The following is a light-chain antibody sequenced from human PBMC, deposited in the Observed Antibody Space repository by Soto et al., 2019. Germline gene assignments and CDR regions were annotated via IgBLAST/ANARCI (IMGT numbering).Light chain of an antibody. V-gene: IGKV3-15*01. CDR1: QSVSNS. J-gene: IGKJ1*01. CDR2: GAS. Sequence: EIVLTQSPATLSLSPGERATLSCRASQSVSNSLAWYQQRPGQPPRLLIYGASTRAAGISARFSGSGSGTEFTLTISSLQSEDFAVYYCQQSSNWPRTFGQGTKVDIK. CDR3: QQSSNWPRT.